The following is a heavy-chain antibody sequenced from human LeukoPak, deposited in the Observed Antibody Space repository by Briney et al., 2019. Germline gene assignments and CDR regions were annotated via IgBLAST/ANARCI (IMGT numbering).Heavy chain of an antibody. CDR1: GDSISPYY. D-gene: IGHD2-15*01. CDR3: ARDRRYCSGGSCSYYNDY. Sequence: SETLSLTCTVSGDSISPYYWSWIRQPAGKGLEWIGRIYTSGSTNYNPSLKSRVTISVDTSKNQFSLKLSSVTAADTAVYYCARDRRYCSGGSCSYYNDYWGQGTLVTVSS. J-gene: IGHJ4*02. V-gene: IGHV4-4*07. CDR2: IYTSGST.